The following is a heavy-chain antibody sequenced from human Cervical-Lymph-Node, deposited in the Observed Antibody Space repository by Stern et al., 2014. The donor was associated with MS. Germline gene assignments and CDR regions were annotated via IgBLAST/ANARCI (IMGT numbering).Heavy chain of an antibody. J-gene: IGHJ4*02. Sequence: EVQLVESGGGLVQPGGSLRLSCAGSGFTFSNFAMTWIRQAPGKGLEWVSGSGTDGGTHYAESVKGRFSISRDNSKNTLYLQMDRLRAEDTAVYYCGKDLHYWSADSGGQGTLVTVSS. V-gene: IGHV3-23*04. CDR1: GFTFSNFA. CDR3: GKDLHYWSADS. D-gene: IGHD1-1*01. CDR2: SGTDGGT.